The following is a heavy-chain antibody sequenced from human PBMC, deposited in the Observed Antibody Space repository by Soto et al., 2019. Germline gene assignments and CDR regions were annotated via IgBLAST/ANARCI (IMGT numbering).Heavy chain of an antibody. J-gene: IGHJ6*03. CDR3: ARHRTYYDFWSGYDLVDYYYYYMDV. CDR1: GGSFSGYY. V-gene: IGHV4-34*01. Sequence: SETLSLTCAVYGGSFSGYYWSWIRQPPGKGLEWIGEINHSGSTNYNPSLKSRVTISVDTSKNQFSLKLSSVTAADTAVYYCARHRTYYDFWSGYDLVDYYYYYMDVWGKGTTVTVSS. CDR2: INHSGST. D-gene: IGHD3-3*01.